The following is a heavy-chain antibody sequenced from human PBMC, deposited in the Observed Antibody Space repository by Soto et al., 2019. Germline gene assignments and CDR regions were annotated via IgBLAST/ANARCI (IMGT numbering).Heavy chain of an antibody. J-gene: IGHJ3*02. D-gene: IGHD3-22*01. CDR3: TRLLYDSPAGDGFDI. CDR2: IRGTANSYAT. V-gene: IGHV3-73*01. CDR1: GFTFSGSA. Sequence: GGSLRLSCAASGFTFSGSAMHWVRQASGKGLEWVGRIRGTANSYATAYAASVKGRFTISRYDSKNTAYLQMNSLKTEDTAVYYCTRLLYDSPAGDGFDIWGQGTMVTVS.